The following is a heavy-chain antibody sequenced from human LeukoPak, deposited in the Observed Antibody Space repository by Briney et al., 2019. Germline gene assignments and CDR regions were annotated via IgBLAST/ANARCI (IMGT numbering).Heavy chain of an antibody. Sequence: GGSLRLSCAASGFTFSSYAMSWVRQAPGKGLEWVSAISGSGGSTYYADSVKGRFTISRDNSKNTLSLQMNSLRAEDTAVYYCAKDGYYDFWSGYSPLGYWGQGTLVTVSS. D-gene: IGHD3-3*01. CDR1: GFTFSSYA. CDR2: ISGSGGST. V-gene: IGHV3-23*01. J-gene: IGHJ4*02. CDR3: AKDGYYDFWSGYSPLGY.